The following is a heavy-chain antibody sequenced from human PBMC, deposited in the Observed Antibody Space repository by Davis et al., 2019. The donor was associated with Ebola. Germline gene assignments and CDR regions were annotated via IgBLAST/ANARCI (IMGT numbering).Heavy chain of an antibody. J-gene: IGHJ4*02. CDR1: GGSISSSNW. V-gene: IGHV4-4*02. Sequence: SETLSLTCAVSGGSISSSNWWSWVRQPPGKGLEWIGYIYHSGYTQYNPSLKSRVTISVDRSKNQFSLKLSSVTAADTAVYFCARSTALIAVGDYWGQGTLVTVSS. CDR2: IYHSGYT. CDR3: ARSTALIAVGDY. D-gene: IGHD6-19*01.